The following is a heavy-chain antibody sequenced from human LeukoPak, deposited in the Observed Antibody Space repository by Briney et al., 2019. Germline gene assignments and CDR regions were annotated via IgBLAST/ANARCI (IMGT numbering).Heavy chain of an antibody. Sequence: SETLSLTCTVSNDSISPLYWGWIRQPPGKGLEFIGYIFYSGTTNFNPSLKSRVTLSVDTSKNQFSPRLNSVTAADTAVYYCARGGSAAKYFDSWGQGTLVTVSS. CDR3: ARGGSAAKYFDS. V-gene: IGHV4-59*11. CDR1: NDSISPLY. CDR2: IFYSGTT. J-gene: IGHJ4*02. D-gene: IGHD6-13*01.